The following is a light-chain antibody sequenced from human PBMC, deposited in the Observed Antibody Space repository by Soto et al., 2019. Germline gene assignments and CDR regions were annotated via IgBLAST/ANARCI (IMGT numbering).Light chain of an antibody. V-gene: IGKV3-20*01. J-gene: IGKJ1*01. CDR3: QQYNSPPRT. CDR2: GAS. Sequence: EIVLTQSPGSLSLSPGERATLSCRASQSVSSYLAWYQQKPGQAPRLLIYGASSRASGIPDRFSGSGSGTDFTLTISRLEPEDFAVYYCQQYNSPPRTFGQGTKVDI. CDR1: QSVSSY.